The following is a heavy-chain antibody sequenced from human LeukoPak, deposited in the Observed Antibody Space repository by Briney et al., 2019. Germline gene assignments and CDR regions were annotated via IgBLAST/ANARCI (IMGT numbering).Heavy chain of an antibody. CDR2: IYYSGST. D-gene: IGHD6-13*01. CDR1: GGSIRSSSYY. J-gene: IGHJ4*02. CDR3: ARGRLAAAGAPFVY. V-gene: IGHV4-39*07. Sequence: SETLSLTCTVSGGSIRSSSYYWGWIRQPPGKGLEWIGSIYYSGSTYYNPSLRSRVTISVDTSKNQFSLKLSSVTAADTAVYYCARGRLAAAGAPFVYWGQGTLATVSS.